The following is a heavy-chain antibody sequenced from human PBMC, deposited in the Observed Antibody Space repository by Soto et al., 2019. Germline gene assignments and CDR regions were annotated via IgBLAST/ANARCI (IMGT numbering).Heavy chain of an antibody. CDR3: ARHHSTITMIVPTENYFDY. D-gene: IGHD3-22*01. J-gene: IGHJ4*02. Sequence: PGESLKISCKGSGYSFTSYWIGWVRQMPGKGLEWMGIIYPGDSDTRYSPSFQGQVTISADKSISTAYLQWSSLKASDTAMYYCARHHSTITMIVPTENYFDYWGQGTLVTVSS. V-gene: IGHV5-51*01. CDR1: GYSFTSYW. CDR2: IYPGDSDT.